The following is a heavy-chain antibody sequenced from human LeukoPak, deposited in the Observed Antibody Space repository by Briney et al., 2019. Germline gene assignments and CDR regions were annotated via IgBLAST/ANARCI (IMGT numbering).Heavy chain of an antibody. CDR1: GGSISSGGYS. CDR3: ARRVGIAGMFDY. CDR2: ILYSGTT. D-gene: IGHD6-13*01. V-gene: IGHV4-30-4*07. J-gene: IGHJ4*02. Sequence: SQTLSLTCAVSGGSISSGGYSWSWIRQPPGKGLEWIGYILYSGTTYYNPSLKSRVTISVDTSKNQFSLKFSSVTAADTAVYYCARRVGIAGMFDYWGQGTLVTVSS.